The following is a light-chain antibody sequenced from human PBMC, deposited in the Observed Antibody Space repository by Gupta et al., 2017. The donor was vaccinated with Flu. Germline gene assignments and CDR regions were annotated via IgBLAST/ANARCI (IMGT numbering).Light chain of an antibody. V-gene: IGLV3-21*02. CDR2: DDR. Sequence: GETATITGGANKIGGKTVHWYQQKPGQAPVVVIFDDRDRPSGIPERFSGSNAGNTATLTISRVEAGDEADYYCQVWDSGSYHMIFGGGTKMTVL. J-gene: IGLJ2*01. CDR3: QVWDSGSYHMI. CDR1: KIGGKT.